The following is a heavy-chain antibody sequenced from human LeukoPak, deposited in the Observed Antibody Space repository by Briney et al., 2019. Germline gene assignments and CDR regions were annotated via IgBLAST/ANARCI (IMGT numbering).Heavy chain of an antibody. D-gene: IGHD3-10*01. CDR1: GGTFSSYA. CDR3: ARDLSYGSGSCYDY. CDR2: IIPIFGTA. V-gene: IGHV1-69*05. Sequence: RASVKVSCKASGGTFSSYAISWVRQAPGQGLEWMGRIIPIFGTANYAQKFQGRVTITTDESTSTAYMELSSLRSEDTAVYYCARDLSYGSGSCYDYWGQGTLVTVSS. J-gene: IGHJ4*02.